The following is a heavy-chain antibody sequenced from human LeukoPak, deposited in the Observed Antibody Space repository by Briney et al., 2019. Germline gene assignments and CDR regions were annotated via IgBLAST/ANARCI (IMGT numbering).Heavy chain of an antibody. CDR3: ARMGEAYYYYMDV. V-gene: IGHV3-11*01. Sequence: AGGSLRLSCAASGFTFSDYYMSWIRQAPGKGLEWFSYISSSGSTIYYADSVKGRFTISRDNAKNSLYLQMNSLRAEDTAVYYCARMGEAYYYYMDVWGKGTTVTISS. D-gene: IGHD2-21*01. CDR2: ISSSGSTI. J-gene: IGHJ6*03. CDR1: GFTFSDYY.